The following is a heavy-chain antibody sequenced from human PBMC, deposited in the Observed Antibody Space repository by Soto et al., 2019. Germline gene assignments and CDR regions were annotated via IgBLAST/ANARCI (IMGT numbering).Heavy chain of an antibody. V-gene: IGHV3-74*01. D-gene: IGHD6-13*01. CDR2: VNPDGSET. Sequence: EVQLVESGGGLVQPGGSLRLSCAASGFTFSSYWMHWVRQAPGKGLVWVSRVNPDGSETSYADSVKGRFTISRDNAKNTLYVQMNSLRAEDTAVYYCARVAVGSYYFDYWGPGTLLTVSS. J-gene: IGHJ4*02. CDR3: ARVAVGSYYFDY. CDR1: GFTFSSYW.